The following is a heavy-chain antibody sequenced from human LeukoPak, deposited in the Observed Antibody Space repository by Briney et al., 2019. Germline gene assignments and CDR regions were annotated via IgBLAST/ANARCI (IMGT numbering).Heavy chain of an antibody. CDR3: ARERYDYDFWSGYPNPNGMDV. V-gene: IGHV3-23*01. D-gene: IGHD3-3*01. CDR1: GFTFSSYD. CDR2: ISGSGAGT. Sequence: GGSLRLSCAASGFTFSSYDMIWVRQAPGKGLEWVSGISGSGAGTYYADSVKGRFTISRDNSKNTLYLQMNSLRAEDTAVYYCARERYDYDFWSGYPNPNGMDVWGQGTTVTVSS. J-gene: IGHJ6*02.